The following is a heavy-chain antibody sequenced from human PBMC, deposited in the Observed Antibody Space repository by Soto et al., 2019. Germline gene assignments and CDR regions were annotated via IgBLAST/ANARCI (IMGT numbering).Heavy chain of an antibody. CDR1: GFTFITYS. J-gene: IGHJ4*02. CDR3: ARDRYGGDDLDY. V-gene: IGHV3-21*01. Sequence: EVQLVESGGGLVKPGGSLRLSCAASGFTFITYSMNWVRQAPGKGLEWVSSISSSSSYIYYADSVKGRFTISKDNSKNSLYLQMSILRAGDTAVYYCARDRYGGDDLDYWGQGTLVTVSS. D-gene: IGHD5-12*01. CDR2: ISSSSSYI.